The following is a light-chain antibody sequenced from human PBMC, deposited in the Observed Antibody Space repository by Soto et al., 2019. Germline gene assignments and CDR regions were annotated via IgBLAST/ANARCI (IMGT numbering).Light chain of an antibody. Sequence: EIVMTQSPAALSVSPGERATLSCRASQSVNSNLAWYQQKPGQAPRLLISDASTRATSIPARFNGSGSGTDFTLTISRLEPEDFAVYYCQQYGSSPGTFGQGTKVDIK. CDR2: DAS. J-gene: IGKJ1*01. V-gene: IGKV3-15*01. CDR1: QSVNSN. CDR3: QQYGSSPGT.